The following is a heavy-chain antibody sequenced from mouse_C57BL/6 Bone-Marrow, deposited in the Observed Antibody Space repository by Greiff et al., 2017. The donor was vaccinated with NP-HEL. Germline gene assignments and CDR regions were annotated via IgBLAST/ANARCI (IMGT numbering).Heavy chain of an antibody. CDR2: FHPYNDET. D-gene: IGHD2-1*01. Sequence: VKLQESGAELVKPGASVKMSCKASGYTFTTYPIEWVKQNHGKSLEWIGNFHPYNDETEYNDKFKNKATLTVEKSSSTVYLELSRLTSDDSSVYYCARGGNYWYYFDYWGQGTTLTVSS. CDR3: ARGGNYWYYFDY. J-gene: IGHJ2*01. CDR1: GYTFTTYP. V-gene: IGHV1-47*01.